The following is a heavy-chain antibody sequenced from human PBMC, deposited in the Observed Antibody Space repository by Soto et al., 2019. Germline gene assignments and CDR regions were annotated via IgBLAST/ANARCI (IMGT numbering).Heavy chain of an antibody. Sequence: SETLSLTCTVSGGSMNDYYWSWIRQPAGKGLEWIGRIFTSGNTNYNPSLRSRLTMSVDTSTNQVSLRLTSVTAADTAVYYCARGRFLSRYYGLDVWGQGTTVTVSS. CDR3: ARGRFLSRYYGLDV. CDR1: GGSMNDYY. V-gene: IGHV4-4*07. J-gene: IGHJ6*02. D-gene: IGHD3-16*01. CDR2: IFTSGNT.